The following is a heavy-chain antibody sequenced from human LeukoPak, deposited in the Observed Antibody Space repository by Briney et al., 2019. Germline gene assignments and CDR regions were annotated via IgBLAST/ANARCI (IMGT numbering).Heavy chain of an antibody. CDR3: AKRGYSYGDFDY. D-gene: IGHD5-18*01. Sequence: ASVKVSCKASGYTFTSYDMSWVRQATGQGLEWMGWMNPNSGNTGYAQKFQGRVTMTRNTSISTAYMELSSLRSEDTAVYYCAKRGYSYGDFDYWGQGTLVTVSS. CDR2: MNPNSGNT. CDR1: GYTFTSYD. V-gene: IGHV1-8*01. J-gene: IGHJ4*02.